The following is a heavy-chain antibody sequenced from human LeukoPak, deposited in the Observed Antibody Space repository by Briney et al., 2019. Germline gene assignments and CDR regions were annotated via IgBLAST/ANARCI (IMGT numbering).Heavy chain of an antibody. Sequence: ASVKVSCKASGYTFTNYYIHWVRQAPGQGLEWMGIINPSGGSTKYAQKFQGRVTMTRDMSTRTLYMDLNSLRAEDTAIYYCARDERLLSFLKWGQGTLVTVSS. CDR1: GYTFTNYY. CDR3: ARDERLLSFLK. CDR2: INPSGGST. J-gene: IGHJ4*02. D-gene: IGHD3-3*01. V-gene: IGHV1-46*01.